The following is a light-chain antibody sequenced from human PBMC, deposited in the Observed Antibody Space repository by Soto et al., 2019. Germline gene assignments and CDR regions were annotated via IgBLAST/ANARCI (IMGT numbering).Light chain of an antibody. V-gene: IGKV3-11*01. Sequence: DIVLTQSPATLSLSPGDRVTLSCRASQNIGTSLAWFQQRPGQAPRLLIYGASNRATGVPGGFQGGGSGTDFTLTITNLEPEDSAVYFCLQRDSWPTFGQGTRLETK. CDR3: LQRDSWPT. J-gene: IGKJ5*01. CDR2: GAS. CDR1: QNIGTS.